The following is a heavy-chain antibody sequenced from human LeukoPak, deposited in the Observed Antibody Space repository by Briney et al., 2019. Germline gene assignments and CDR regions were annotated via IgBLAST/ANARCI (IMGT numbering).Heavy chain of an antibody. V-gene: IGHV3-21*01. J-gene: IGHJ4*02. CDR2: ISSSSIYI. CDR1: GFTFSTYT. Sequence: GGSLRLSCAASGFTFSTYTMNSVRQAPGKGLEWVSSISSSSIYIYYTDSVKGRFTISRDNARNSVYLQMNNLRAEDTAVYYCARVNGDYERGGAPDYWGQGTLVTVSS. D-gene: IGHD4-17*01. CDR3: ARVNGDYERGGAPDY.